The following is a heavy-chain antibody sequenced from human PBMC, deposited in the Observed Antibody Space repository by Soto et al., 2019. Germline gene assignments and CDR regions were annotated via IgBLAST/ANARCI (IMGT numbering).Heavy chain of an antibody. V-gene: IGHV1-69*06. CDR2: IIPIFGTA. CDR1: GGTFSSYA. Sequence: ASVKVSCKASGGTFSSYAISWVRQAPGQGLEWMGGIIPIFGTANYAQKFQGRVTITADKSTSTAYMELSSLRSEDTAVYYCARGTDRTNYYYYYGMDVWGQGTTVTVSS. D-gene: IGHD2-2*01. CDR3: ARGTDRTNYYYYYGMDV. J-gene: IGHJ6*02.